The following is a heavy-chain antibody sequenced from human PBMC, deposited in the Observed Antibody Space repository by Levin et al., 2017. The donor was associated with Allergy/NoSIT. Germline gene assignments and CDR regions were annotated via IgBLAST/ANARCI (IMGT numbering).Heavy chain of an antibody. Sequence: PGGSLRLSCAASGFTFSSYSMNWVRQAPGKGLEWVSYISSSSSTIYYADSVKGRFTISRDNAKNSLYLQMNSLRAEDTAVYYCARRQWPDYWGQGTLVTVSS. CDR3: ARRQWPDY. D-gene: IGHD6-19*01. CDR1: GFTFSSYS. CDR2: ISSSSSTI. J-gene: IGHJ4*02. V-gene: IGHV3-48*01.